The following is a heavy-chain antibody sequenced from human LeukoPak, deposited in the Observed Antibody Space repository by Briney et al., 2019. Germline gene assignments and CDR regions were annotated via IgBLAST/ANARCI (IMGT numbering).Heavy chain of an antibody. CDR1: GGSFSGYY. CDR3: ARGKTGYSSKKNWFDP. D-gene: IGHD6-13*01. CDR2: INHSGST. V-gene: IGHV4-34*01. Sequence: SETLSLTCAVYGGSFSGYYWSWFRQPPGKGLEWIGEINHSGSTNYNPSLKSRVTISVDTSKNRFSLKLSSVTAADTAVYYCARGKTGYSSKKNWFDPWGQGTLVTVSS. J-gene: IGHJ5*01.